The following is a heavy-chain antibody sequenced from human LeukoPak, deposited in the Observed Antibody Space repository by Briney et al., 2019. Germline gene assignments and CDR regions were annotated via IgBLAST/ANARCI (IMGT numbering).Heavy chain of an antibody. V-gene: IGHV3-21*01. CDR2: ISSSSSYI. D-gene: IGHD6-13*01. CDR3: ASPYSSRWYELCY. J-gene: IGHJ4*02. CDR1: GFTFSSYS. Sequence: GGSLRLSCAASGFTFSSYSMNLVRQAPGKGLEWVSSISSSSSYIYYADSVKGRFTISRDNAKNSLYLQMNSLRAEDTAVYYCASPYSSRWYELCYWGQGTLVTVSS.